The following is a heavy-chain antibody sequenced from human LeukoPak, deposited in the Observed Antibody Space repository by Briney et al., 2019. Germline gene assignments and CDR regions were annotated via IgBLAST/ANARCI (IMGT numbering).Heavy chain of an antibody. CDR2: ISSSSSTI. D-gene: IGHD3-10*01. J-gene: IGHJ4*02. CDR3: ARGGARWFGELFYVY. V-gene: IGHV3-48*01. CDR1: GFTFSSYS. Sequence: GGSLRLSCAASGFTFSSYSMNWVRQAPGKGLEWVSYISSSSSTIYYADSVKGRFTISRDNAKNSLYLQMNSLRAEDTAVYYCARGGARWFGELFYVYWSQGTLVTVSS.